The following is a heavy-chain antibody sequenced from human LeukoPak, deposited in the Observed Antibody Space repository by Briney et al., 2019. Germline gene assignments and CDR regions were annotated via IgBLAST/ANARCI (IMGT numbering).Heavy chain of an antibody. V-gene: IGHV5-51*01. CDR3: ARPDPKLLWFGELPHWFDP. CDR1: GYSFTSYW. D-gene: IGHD3-10*01. Sequence: GESLKISCKGSGYSFTSYWIGWVRQMPGKGLEWTGIIYPGDSDTRYSPSFQGQVTISADKSISTAYLQWSSLKASDTAMYYCARPDPKLLWFGELPHWFDPWGQGTLVTVSS. CDR2: IYPGDSDT. J-gene: IGHJ5*02.